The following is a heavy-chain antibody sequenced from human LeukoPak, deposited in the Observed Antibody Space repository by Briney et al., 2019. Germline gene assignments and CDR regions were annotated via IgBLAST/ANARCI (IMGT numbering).Heavy chain of an antibody. CDR1: GFTFSSYG. D-gene: IGHD3-22*01. J-gene: IGHJ3*02. CDR2: IWYDGSNK. CDR3: APFPRYYYDSSGSPGAFDI. Sequence: GGSLRLSCAASGFTFSSYGMHWVRQAPGKGLEWVAVIWYDGSNKYYADSVKGRFTISRDNSKNTLYLQMNSLRAEDTAVYYCAPFPRYYYDSSGSPGAFDIWGQGTMVTVSS. V-gene: IGHV3-33*01.